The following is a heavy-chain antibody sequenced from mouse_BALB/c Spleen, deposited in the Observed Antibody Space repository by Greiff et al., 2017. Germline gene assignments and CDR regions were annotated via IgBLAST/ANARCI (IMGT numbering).Heavy chain of an antibody. CDR1: GFTFSSYG. Sequence: EVQLVESGGDLVKPGGSLKLSCAASGFTFSSYGMSWVRQTPDKRLEWVATISSGGSYTYYPDSVKGRFTISRDNAKNILYLQMSSLKSEDTAMYYCARLEWDGDYFDYWGQGTTLTDSS. CDR2: ISSGGSYT. J-gene: IGHJ2*01. CDR3: ARLEWDGDYFDY. V-gene: IGHV5-6*01. D-gene: IGHD4-1*01.